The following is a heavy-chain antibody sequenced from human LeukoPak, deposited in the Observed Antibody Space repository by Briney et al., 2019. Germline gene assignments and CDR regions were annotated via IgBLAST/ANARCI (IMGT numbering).Heavy chain of an antibody. CDR1: GFTVSSNY. V-gene: IGHV3-53*01. J-gene: IGHJ3*02. Sequence: PGGSLRLSCAASGFTVSSNYMSWVRQAPGKGLEWVSVIYSGGSTYYADSVKGRFTISRDNSKNTLYLQMNSLRAEDTAVYHCASLPYCGGDCYSDAFDIWGQGTMVTVSS. CDR2: IYSGGST. CDR3: ASLPYCGGDCYSDAFDI. D-gene: IGHD2-21*02.